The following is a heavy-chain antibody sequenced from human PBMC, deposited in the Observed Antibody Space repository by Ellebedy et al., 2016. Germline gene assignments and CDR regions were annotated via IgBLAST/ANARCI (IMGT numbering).Heavy chain of an antibody. V-gene: IGHV3-23*01. CDR2: ISGDGATK. CDR3: RPGHYSNT. CDR1: GLNFNTFF. J-gene: IGHJ4*02. Sequence: GESLKISXTASGLNFNTFFMSWVRQAPGKGLEWVSTISGDGATKFYADSVRGRFTVSRDNSMKTLYLQLNSPRAEDTAMYYCRPGHYSNTWGQGTRVTVSS.